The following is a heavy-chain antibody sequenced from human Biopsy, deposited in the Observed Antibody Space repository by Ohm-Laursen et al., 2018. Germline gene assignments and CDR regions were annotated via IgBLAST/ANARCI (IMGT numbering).Heavy chain of an antibody. Sequence: GSSVKVSCKASGGTFSNYAFNWVRQAPGQGLEWMGRIVPVLGHLNYAQRFQGRVSITADKSTSYVFMELSRLTSGDTAVYYCATDADGCYTEFDYWGPGTLVTVSS. CDR2: IVPVLGHL. V-gene: IGHV1-69*04. J-gene: IGHJ4*02. CDR1: GGTFSNYA. D-gene: IGHD2-2*02. CDR3: ATDADGCYTEFDY.